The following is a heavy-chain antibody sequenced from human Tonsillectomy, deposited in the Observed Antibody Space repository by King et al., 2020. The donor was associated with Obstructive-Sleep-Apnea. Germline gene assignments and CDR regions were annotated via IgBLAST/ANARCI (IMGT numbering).Heavy chain of an antibody. CDR1: GDSINSYY. CDR3: ARSFSRGDSYNSDY. D-gene: IGHD5-24*01. J-gene: IGHJ4*02. V-gene: IGHV4-59*01. CDR2: IYYSGST. Sequence: QLQESGPGLVKPSETLSLTCSVSGDSINSYYWSWIRQPPGKGLEWIGYIYYSGSTNYSPSLKSRVTISVDTSKQQFSLKLTSVTAADTAVYYCARSFSRGDSYNSDYWGQGTLVTVSS.